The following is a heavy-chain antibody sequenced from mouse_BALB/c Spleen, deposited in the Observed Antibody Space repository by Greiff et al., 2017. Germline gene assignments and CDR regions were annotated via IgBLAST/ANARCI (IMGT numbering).Heavy chain of an antibody. CDR1: GFSLTSYG. Sequence: VQLQESGPGLVAPSQSLSITCTVSGFSLTSYGVHWVRQPPGKGLEWLGVIWAGGSTNYNSALMSRLSISKDNSKSQVFLKMNSLQTDDTAMYYCARDQNGNYFYYAMDYWGQGTSVTVSS. CDR3: ARDQNGNYFYYAMDY. J-gene: IGHJ4*01. CDR2: IWAGGST. D-gene: IGHD2-1*01. V-gene: IGHV2-9*02.